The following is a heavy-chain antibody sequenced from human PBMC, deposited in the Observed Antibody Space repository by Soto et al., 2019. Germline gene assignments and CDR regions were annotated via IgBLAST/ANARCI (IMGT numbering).Heavy chain of an antibody. V-gene: IGHV4-30-4*01. Sequence: SETLSLTCSVSGDSISNLDYFWAWIRQPPGQALEYIGYIYKSATTYYNPSFESRVAISVDTSKSQFSLHVTSVTAADTAVYFCARGRYCLTGRCFPNWFDSWGQGALVTVSS. J-gene: IGHJ5*01. CDR3: ARGRYCLTGRCFPNWFDS. CDR1: GDSISNLDYF. CDR2: IYKSATT. D-gene: IGHD7-27*01.